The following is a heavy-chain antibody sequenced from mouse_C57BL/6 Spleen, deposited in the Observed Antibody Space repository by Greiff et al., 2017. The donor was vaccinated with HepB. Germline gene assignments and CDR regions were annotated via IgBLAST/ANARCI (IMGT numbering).Heavy chain of an antibody. D-gene: IGHD3-3*01. V-gene: IGHV2-2*01. CDR1: GFSLTSYG. CDR3: ARGEGRDYFGY. J-gene: IGHJ2*01. Sequence: QVQLKESGPGLVQPSQSLSITCTVSGFSLTSYGVHWVRRSPGKGLEWLGVIWSGGSTDYNAAFISRLSIRKDNSKCQVFYKMNSLPADATAIYYCARGEGRDYFGYWGQVTPPTVSP. CDR2: IWSGGST.